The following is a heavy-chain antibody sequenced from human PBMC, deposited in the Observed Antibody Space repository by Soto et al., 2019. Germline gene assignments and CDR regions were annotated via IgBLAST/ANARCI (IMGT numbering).Heavy chain of an antibody. CDR1: GGTFISYA. V-gene: IGHV1-69*13. CDR2: IIPIFGTA. Sequence: VASVKVSCKASGGTFISYAISWVRQAPGQGLEWMGGIIPIFGTANYAQKFQGRVTITADESTSTAYMELSSLRSEDTAVYYCARPNCISTSCYGNWFDPWGQGTLVTVSS. J-gene: IGHJ5*02. CDR3: ARPNCISTSCYGNWFDP. D-gene: IGHD2-2*01.